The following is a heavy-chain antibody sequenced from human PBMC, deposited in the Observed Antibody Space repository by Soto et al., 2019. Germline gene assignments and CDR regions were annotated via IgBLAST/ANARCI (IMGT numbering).Heavy chain of an antibody. J-gene: IGHJ6*02. D-gene: IGHD3-3*01. V-gene: IGHV3-30-3*01. Sequence: GGSLRVACAASGFTFSSDAMHWVRQAPGEGLEGVAVIAYDGSNKYYADSVKGRFTISRDNSKNTLYLQMNSLRAEDTAVYYCARERYYDFWSGYYGYYYYGMDVWGQGNTVPVS. CDR2: IAYDGSNK. CDR3: ARERYYDFWSGYYGYYYYGMDV. CDR1: GFTFSSDA.